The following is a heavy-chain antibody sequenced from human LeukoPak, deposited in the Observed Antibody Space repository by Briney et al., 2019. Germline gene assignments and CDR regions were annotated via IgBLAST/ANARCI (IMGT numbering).Heavy chain of an antibody. CDR1: GYTFTGYY. CDR2: INPNSGGT. CDR3: ARLFDRKSSFDY. V-gene: IGHV1-2*02. Sequence: ASVKVSCKASGYTFTGYYMHWVRQAPGQGLEWMGWINPNSGGTNYAQKFQGRVTITADKSTSTAYMELSSLRSEDTAVYCCARLFDRKSSFDYWGQGTLVTVSS. J-gene: IGHJ4*02. D-gene: IGHD1-14*01.